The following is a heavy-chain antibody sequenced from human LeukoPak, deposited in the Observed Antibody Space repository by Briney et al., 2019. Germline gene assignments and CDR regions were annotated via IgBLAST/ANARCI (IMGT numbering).Heavy chain of an antibody. Sequence: GSLRLSCAASGFTPSSYWMTWVRQALGKGLEWIGEINHSGSTNYNPSLKSRVTISVDTSKNQFSLKLSSVTAADTAVYYCARGRLRVFAFDIWGQGTMVTVSS. V-gene: IGHV4-34*01. J-gene: IGHJ3*02. CDR2: INHSGST. CDR1: GFTPSSYW. CDR3: ARGRLRVFAFDI.